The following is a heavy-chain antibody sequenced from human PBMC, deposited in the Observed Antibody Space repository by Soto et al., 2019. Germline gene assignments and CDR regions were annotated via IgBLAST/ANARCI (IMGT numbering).Heavy chain of an antibody. V-gene: IGHV3-23*01. D-gene: IGHD1-26*01. CDR3: ARAGSYRFDY. CDR2: ISGSGSTT. J-gene: IGHJ4*02. Sequence: GGSLRLSCAASGITFTAYAMSWVRQAPGKGLVWVSSISGSGSTTNYADSVKGRLTISRDNAKNTVYLQMNSLRAEDTATYYCARAGSYRFDYWGQGTLVTVSS. CDR1: GITFTAYA.